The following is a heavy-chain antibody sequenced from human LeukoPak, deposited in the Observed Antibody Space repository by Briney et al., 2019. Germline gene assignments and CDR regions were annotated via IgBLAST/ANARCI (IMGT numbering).Heavy chain of an antibody. V-gene: IGHV3-49*04. CDR2: IRKKAHDWTP. CDR3: TRAGGYDTYLDY. Sequence: GGSLRLSCTTSGFTFGDYGFNWVRQAPGKGLEWVGFIRKKAHDWTPQYAASVQGRFTISRDDSKGIAYLEMNSLKTEDTAVYYCTRAGGYDTYLDYWGQGTPVTVSS. D-gene: IGHD5-12*01. J-gene: IGHJ4*02. CDR1: GFTFGDYG.